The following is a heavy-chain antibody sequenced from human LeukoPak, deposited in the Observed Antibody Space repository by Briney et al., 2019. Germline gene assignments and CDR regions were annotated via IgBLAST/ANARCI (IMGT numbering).Heavy chain of an antibody. D-gene: IGHD5-18*01. CDR3: AGRVTGYSSGYVY. J-gene: IGHJ4*02. Sequence: GGSLRLSCAASGFTFSNYAMSWVRQAPEKGLDWVSVISGSAHKIRYADSVKGRFTISRDNSENTVYLQMNNLRAEDTALYYCAGRVTGYSSGYVYWGQGTLVTVSS. CDR1: GFTFSNYA. V-gene: IGHV3-23*01. CDR2: ISGSAHKI.